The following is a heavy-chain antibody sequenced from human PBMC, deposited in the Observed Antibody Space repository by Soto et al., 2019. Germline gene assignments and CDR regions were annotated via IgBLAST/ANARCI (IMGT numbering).Heavy chain of an antibody. V-gene: IGHV3-74*01. CDR1: GFSVSSYW. D-gene: IGHD3-10*01. CDR2: INSDGSST. Sequence: GQSLRIDCATSGFSVSSYWMHWARQAPGKGLVWVSRINSDGSSTSYADSVKGRFTISRDNAKNTLYLQMNSLRAEDTAVYYCAHPTMAHGPIGFDYWGQGTLVTVSS. J-gene: IGHJ4*02. CDR3: AHPTMAHGPIGFDY.